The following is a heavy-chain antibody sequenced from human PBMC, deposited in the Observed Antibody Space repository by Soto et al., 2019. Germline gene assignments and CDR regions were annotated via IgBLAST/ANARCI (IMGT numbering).Heavy chain of an antibody. V-gene: IGHV1-69*01. CDR1: GGTFSSYA. D-gene: IGHD1-7*01. J-gene: IGHJ6*02. CDR3: VKVGQVEENSSYSYSVMVV. Sequence: QVQLVQSGAEGKKPGSSVKVYCKASGGTFSSYASSWVRQAPGQGLEWMGGIIPIFGTANYAQKYQARVTITADESMCTADMARGNLRSEDTGVYSGVKVGQVEENSSYSYSVMVVWCQGPTVTASS. CDR2: IIPIFGTA.